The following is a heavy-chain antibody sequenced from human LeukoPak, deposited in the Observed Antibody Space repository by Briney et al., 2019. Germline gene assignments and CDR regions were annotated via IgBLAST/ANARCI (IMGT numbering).Heavy chain of an antibody. CDR3: ARGRYYYDSSGYYPRHYFDY. J-gene: IGHJ4*02. D-gene: IGHD3-22*01. Sequence: SVKVSCKASGGTFSSYAISWVRQAPGQGLEWMGGIIPIFGTANYAQKFQGRVTITTDEYTSTAYMELSSLRSEDTAVYYCARGRYYYDSSGYYPRHYFDYWGQGTLVTVSS. V-gene: IGHV1-69*05. CDR1: GGTFSSYA. CDR2: IIPIFGTA.